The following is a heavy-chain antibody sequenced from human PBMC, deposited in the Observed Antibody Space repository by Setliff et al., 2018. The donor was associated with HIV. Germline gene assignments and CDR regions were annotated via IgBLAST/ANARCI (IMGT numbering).Heavy chain of an antibody. CDR2: INSDGSVT. J-gene: IGHJ4*02. Sequence: GGSLRLSCAASGFTFRNYGMHWVRQSPGKGLVWVSRINSDGSVTNYADSVKGRFTISRDNAKNTLYLQMSSLRADDTAVYYCARVDDDYVWARTYFDYWGQGSLVTVSS. CDR1: GFTFRNYG. CDR3: ARVDDDYVWARTYFDY. D-gene: IGHD3-16*01. V-gene: IGHV3-74*01.